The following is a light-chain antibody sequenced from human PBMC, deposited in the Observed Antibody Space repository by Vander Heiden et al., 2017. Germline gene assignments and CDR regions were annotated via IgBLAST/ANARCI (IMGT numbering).Light chain of an antibody. J-gene: IGKJ2*01. V-gene: IGKV1-5*01. CDR3: QQDNSFYT. CDR2: DAS. Sequence: DIRMTQSPSKLSSFVGDRVTITCRASQSVSSWLAWYQQKPGKAPKLLIYDASNLQGGVPSRFSGSGSGTEFTLTISRVQPDDFATYYFQQDNSFYTFGQGTKLEL. CDR1: QSVSSW.